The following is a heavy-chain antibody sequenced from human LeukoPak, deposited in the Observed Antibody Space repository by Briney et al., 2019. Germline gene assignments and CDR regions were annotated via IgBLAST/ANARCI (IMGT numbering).Heavy chain of an antibody. J-gene: IGHJ5*02. CDR3: ARADVNNWFDP. V-gene: IGHV4-59*01. CDR2: MYYSGNT. Sequence: SETLSLTCTVSGDSLSSYFWSWIRQPPGKRLEWIGSMYYSGNTNYNPSLKSRVTISRDTSKNQFSLKVSSVTAADTAVYYCARADVNNWFDPWGQGTLVTVSS. CDR1: GDSLSSYF.